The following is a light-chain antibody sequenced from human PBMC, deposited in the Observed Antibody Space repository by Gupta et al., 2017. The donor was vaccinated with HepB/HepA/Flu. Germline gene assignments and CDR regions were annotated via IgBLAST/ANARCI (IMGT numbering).Light chain of an antibody. J-gene: IGLJ1*01. CDR2: DVS. Sequence: QSALTQPSSVSGSPGQSVTISCTGTSRDVGGYNYVSWYQQHPGKAPKLMIYDVSKRPSGVPDRFSGSKSGNTASLTISGLQAEDEADYYCCSYAGSFYVFGTGTKVTVL. CDR3: CSYAGSFYV. CDR1: SRDVGGYNY. V-gene: IGLV2-11*01.